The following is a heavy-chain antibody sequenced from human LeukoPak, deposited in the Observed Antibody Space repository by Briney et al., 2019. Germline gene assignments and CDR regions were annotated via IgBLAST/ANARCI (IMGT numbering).Heavy chain of an antibody. Sequence: PSETLSLTCTVSGGSISSSSYYWGWIRQPPGKGLEWIGSIYYSGSTYYNPSLKSRVTISVDTSKNQFSLKLSSVTAADTAVYYCARGTWGSSGYYWSTIEFDPWGQGTLVTVSS. V-gene: IGHV4-39*07. D-gene: IGHD3-22*01. CDR3: ARGTWGSSGYYWSTIEFDP. J-gene: IGHJ5*02. CDR1: GGSISSSSYY. CDR2: IYYSGST.